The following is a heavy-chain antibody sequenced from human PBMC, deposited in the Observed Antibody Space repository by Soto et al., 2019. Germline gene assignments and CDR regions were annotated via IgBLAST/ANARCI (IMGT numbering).Heavy chain of an antibody. D-gene: IGHD2-8*01. Sequence: QVPLVQSGAEVKKPGASVKVSCKVYGYTLTELSMHWVRQAPGQGLEWMGGFDPEDGETIYAQKFQGRVTMTEDTSTDTAYMELSRLRSEDTAVYYCATHPIRDCTNGVCYSIDYWGQGTLVTVSS. CDR2: FDPEDGET. CDR1: GYTLTELS. CDR3: ATHPIRDCTNGVCYSIDY. V-gene: IGHV1-24*01. J-gene: IGHJ4*02.